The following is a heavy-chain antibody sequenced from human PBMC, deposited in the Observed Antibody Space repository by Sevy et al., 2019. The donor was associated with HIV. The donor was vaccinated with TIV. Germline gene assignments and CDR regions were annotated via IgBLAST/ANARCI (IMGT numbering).Heavy chain of an antibody. J-gene: IGHJ4*02. CDR3: ARDGNYYDSSGYSGTFDY. Sequence: GGSLRLSCAASGFTFSSYAMHWVRRAPGKGLKWVALVSYDGSNKYYADSVKGRFTISRDNSKNTLYLQMNSLRAEDTAVYYCARDGNYYDSSGYSGTFDYWGQGTLVTVSS. V-gene: IGHV3-30-3*01. CDR1: GFTFSSYA. CDR2: VSYDGSNK. D-gene: IGHD3-22*01.